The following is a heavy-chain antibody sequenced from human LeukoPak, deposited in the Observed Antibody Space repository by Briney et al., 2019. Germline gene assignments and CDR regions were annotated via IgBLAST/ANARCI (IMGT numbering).Heavy chain of an antibody. CDR3: ARDNSLGDNAWLFDP. CDR2: INPTGGST. CDR1: GYTFTSYY. D-gene: IGHD1-26*01. V-gene: IGHV1-46*01. Sequence: ASVKVSCKASGYTFTSYYMHWVRQAPGQGLEWMGLINPTGGSTGYAQKFQGRVTMTRDMSTSTDYMELSSMRSEDTAIYYCARDNSLGDNAWLFDPWGQATLVTVSS. J-gene: IGHJ5*02.